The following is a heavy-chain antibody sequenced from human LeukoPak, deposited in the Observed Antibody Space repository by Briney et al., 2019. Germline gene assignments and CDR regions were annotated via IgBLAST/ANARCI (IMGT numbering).Heavy chain of an antibody. CDR1: GDSISSSSYY. CDR2: IYYIGST. J-gene: IGHJ5*01. Sequence: SETLSLTCTVSGDSISSSSYYWGWIRQPPGKGLEWIGSIYYIGSTYYNPSLKSRVTISIDTSKNQFSLKLSSVTAADTAVYFCAMKVWFEEFDSWGQGTLVTVSS. V-gene: IGHV4-39*07. D-gene: IGHD3-10*01. CDR3: AMKVWFEEFDS.